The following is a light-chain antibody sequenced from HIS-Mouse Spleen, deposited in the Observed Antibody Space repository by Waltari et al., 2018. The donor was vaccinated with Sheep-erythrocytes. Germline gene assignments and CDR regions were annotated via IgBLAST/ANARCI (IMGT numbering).Light chain of an antibody. Sequence: QSALTQPRSVSGSPGQSVTISCTGTSSDVGGYNYVSWYPQHPCKAPKLMIYDVSKRRSGVPDRFSCSKAGNTASLTISGLQAGDEADYYCCSYAGSYTFWVFGGGTKLTVL. V-gene: IGLV2-11*01. CDR2: DVS. J-gene: IGLJ3*02. CDR3: CSYAGSYTFWV. CDR1: SSDVGGYNY.